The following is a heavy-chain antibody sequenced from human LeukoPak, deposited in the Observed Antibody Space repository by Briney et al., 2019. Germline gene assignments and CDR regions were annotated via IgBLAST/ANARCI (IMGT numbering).Heavy chain of an antibody. CDR2: INHSGST. Sequence: GSLRLSCAGSGFTFSSYSMNWVRQPPGKGLEWIGEINHSGSTNYNPSLKSRVTISVDTSKNQFSLKLSSVTAADTAVYYCARGKYSSGWRIRGGLNYFDYWGQGTLVTVSS. CDR3: ARGKYSSGWRIRGGLNYFDY. J-gene: IGHJ4*02. CDR1: GFTFSSYS. V-gene: IGHV4-34*01. D-gene: IGHD6-19*01.